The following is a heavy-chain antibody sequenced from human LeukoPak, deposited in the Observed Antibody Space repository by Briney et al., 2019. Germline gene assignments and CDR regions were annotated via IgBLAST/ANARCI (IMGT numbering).Heavy chain of an antibody. J-gene: IGHJ6*01. D-gene: IGHD3-22*01. Sequence: ASVKVSCKVSGYTLTELSMHWVRQAPGKGLEWMGGFDPEDGETIYAQKFQGRVTMTEDTSTDTAYMELSSLRSEDTAVYYCATVGRITMIVGYGMDVWGQGTTVTVSS. CDR1: GYTLTELS. CDR3: ATVGRITMIVGYGMDV. CDR2: FDPEDGET. V-gene: IGHV1-24*01.